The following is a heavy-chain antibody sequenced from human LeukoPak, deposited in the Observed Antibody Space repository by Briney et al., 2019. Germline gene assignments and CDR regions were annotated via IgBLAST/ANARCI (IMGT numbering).Heavy chain of an antibody. CDR1: GFTFSSYA. CDR3: AGRGSGYYYGMNV. D-gene: IGHD3-10*01. J-gene: IGHJ6*02. CDR2: ISGSGGST. Sequence: PGGSLRLSCAASGFTFSSYAMSWVRQAPGKGLEWVSAISGSGGSTYYADSVKGRFTVSRDNSKNTLYLQMNSLRAEDTAVYYCAGRGSGYYYGMNVWGQGTTVTVSS. V-gene: IGHV3-23*01.